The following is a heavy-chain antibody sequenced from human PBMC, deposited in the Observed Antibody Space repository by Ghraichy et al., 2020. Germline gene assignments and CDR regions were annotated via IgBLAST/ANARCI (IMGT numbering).Heavy chain of an antibody. CDR3: ARGHLVGATVVFDY. Sequence: SETLSLTCAVYGGSFSGYYWSWIRQPPGKGLEWTGEINHSGSTNYNPSLKSRVTISVDTSKNQFSLKLSSVTAADTAVYYCARGHLVGATVVFDYWGQGTLVTVSS. D-gene: IGHD1-26*01. V-gene: IGHV4-34*01. CDR1: GGSFSGYY. J-gene: IGHJ4*02. CDR2: INHSGST.